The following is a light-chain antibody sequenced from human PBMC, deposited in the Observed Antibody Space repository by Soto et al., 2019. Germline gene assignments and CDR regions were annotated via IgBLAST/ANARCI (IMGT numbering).Light chain of an antibody. J-gene: IGLJ1*01. CDR1: SSDVGGYNY. CDR3: TSYAGSNKLGV. CDR2: EVS. Sequence: QSVLTQPPSASGSPGQSVTISCTGTSSDVGGYNYVSWYQQHPGKAPKLMIYEVSKRPSGVPDRFSGSKSGNTASLTVSGLQAEDEADYYCTSYAGSNKLGVFGTGTKVTAL. V-gene: IGLV2-8*01.